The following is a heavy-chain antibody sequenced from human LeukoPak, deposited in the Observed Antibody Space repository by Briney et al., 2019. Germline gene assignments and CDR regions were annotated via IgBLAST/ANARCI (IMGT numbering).Heavy chain of an antibody. V-gene: IGHV1-8*01. CDR2: MNPNSGNT. Sequence: APVKVSCKASGYTFTSYDINWVRQATGQGLEWMGWMNPNSGNTGYAQKFQGRVTMTRNTSISTAYMELSSLRSEDTAVYYCARGPYYYDSSGYYYAEYFQHWGQGTLVTVSS. CDR1: GYTFTSYD. J-gene: IGHJ1*01. CDR3: ARGPYYYDSSGYYYAEYFQH. D-gene: IGHD3-22*01.